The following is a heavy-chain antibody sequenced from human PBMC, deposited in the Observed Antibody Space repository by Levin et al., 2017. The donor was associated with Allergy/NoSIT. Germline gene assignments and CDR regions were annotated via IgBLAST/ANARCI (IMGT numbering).Heavy chain of an antibody. CDR3: TRDDRDGYDF. CDR2: IYHGGST. CDR1: GGSITNYY. D-gene: IGHD5-24*01. V-gene: IGHV4-59*01. J-gene: IGHJ4*02. Sequence: SQTLSLTCSVSGGSITNYYWNWIRQSPGKGLEWIGYIYHGGSTNYNPSLKSRLTISLDTSKNQFSLRLTSVTPADTAVYYCTRDDRDGYDFWGQGILVTVAS.